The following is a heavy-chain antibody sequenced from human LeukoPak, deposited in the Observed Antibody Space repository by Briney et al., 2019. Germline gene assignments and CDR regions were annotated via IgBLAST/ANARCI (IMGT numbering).Heavy chain of an antibody. CDR1: GFTFKNHG. CDR3: VRWGPGAAVDY. D-gene: IGHD6-13*01. V-gene: IGHV3-33*01. J-gene: IGHJ4*02. Sequence: GGSLRLSCAASGFTFKNHGMYWVRQPPGKGLEWVAVIWFDGSNKYYAEAVQCRFTISRDNSRNILSLQMDSVRVEDTAVYYCVRWGPGAAVDYWGQGTQVTVSS. CDR2: IWFDGSNK.